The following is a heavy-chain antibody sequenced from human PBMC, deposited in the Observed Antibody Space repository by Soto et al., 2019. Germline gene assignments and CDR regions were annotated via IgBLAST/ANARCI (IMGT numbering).Heavy chain of an antibody. J-gene: IGHJ5*02. Sequence: SETLSLTCAVYGWSFSGYYWSWVRQPPGKGLEWVGEINHSGSTNYNPSHKSRVTIPVDTSKNHFSLKLSSATAADTAVYYCARKGPRITIFGVVKKSNWLDPWGQGTLVTVSS. CDR1: GWSFSGYY. V-gene: IGHV4-34*01. D-gene: IGHD3-3*01. CDR3: ARKGPRITIFGVVKKSNWLDP. CDR2: INHSGST.